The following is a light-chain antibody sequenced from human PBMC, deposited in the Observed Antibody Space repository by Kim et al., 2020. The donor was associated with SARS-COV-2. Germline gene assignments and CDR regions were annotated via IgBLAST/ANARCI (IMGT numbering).Light chain of an antibody. Sequence: DIQMTQSPSSLSASVGDRVIITCRASQTIINHLNWYQHKPEKAPKLLPYAAVSLQSGVPSRFSGSGSGTDFTLTISSLQPEDVATYYCQQVYSTPLTFGQGTKVDIK. CDR3: QQVYSTPLT. J-gene: IGKJ1*01. V-gene: IGKV1-39*01. CDR2: AAV. CDR1: QTIINH.